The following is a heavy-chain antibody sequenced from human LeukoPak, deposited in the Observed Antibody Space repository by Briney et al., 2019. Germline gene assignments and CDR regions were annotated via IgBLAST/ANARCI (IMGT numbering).Heavy chain of an antibody. D-gene: IGHD3-10*01. V-gene: IGHV3-30*18. CDR3: AKDHRAVGPGGTFDY. CDR1: GFTFSSYG. Sequence: GRSLRLSCAASGFTFSSYGMHWVRQAPGKGLEWVAVISYDGSNKYYADSVKGRFTISRDNSKNTLYLQMNSLRAEDTAVYYCAKDHRAVGPGGTFDYWGQGTLVTVSS. CDR2: ISYDGSNK. J-gene: IGHJ4*02.